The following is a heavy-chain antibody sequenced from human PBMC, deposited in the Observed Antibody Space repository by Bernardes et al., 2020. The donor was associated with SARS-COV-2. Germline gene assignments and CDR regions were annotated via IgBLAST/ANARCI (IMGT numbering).Heavy chain of an antibody. CDR2: ISGNGRTI. CDR3: ARWNTYFYGSGSY. J-gene: IGHJ4*02. D-gene: IGHD3-10*01. CDR1: GFTFSSYA. Sequence: GSLRLSCAPSGFTFSSYAMSWVRQAPGKGLEWVSGISGNGRTIYYADSVQGRFTISRDNANNSLYLQMNSLRAEDTAVYYCARWNTYFYGSGSYWGQGTLVTVSS. V-gene: IGHV3-48*03.